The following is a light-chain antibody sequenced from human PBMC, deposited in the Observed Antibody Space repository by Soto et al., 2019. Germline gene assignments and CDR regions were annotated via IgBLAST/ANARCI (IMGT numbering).Light chain of an antibody. V-gene: IGLV2-14*01. Sequence: QSALTQPASVSGSPGQSITTSCTGTSSDVGGYNYVSWYQQHPGKAPKVMIFDVSNRPSGISNRFSGSKSGNTASLTISGLQAEYEADYYCSSCTSSRTLVFGGGTKLTVL. CDR3: SSCTSSRTLV. CDR2: DVS. CDR1: SSDVGGYNY. J-gene: IGLJ2*01.